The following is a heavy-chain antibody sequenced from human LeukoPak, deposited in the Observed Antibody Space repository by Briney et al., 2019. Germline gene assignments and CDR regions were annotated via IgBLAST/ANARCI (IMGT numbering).Heavy chain of an antibody. J-gene: IGHJ6*02. CDR3: ARGTELWFGGGPHYGMGV. Sequence: GGSLRLSCAASGITFSSYAMQWVRQAPGKGLEWVAVISYDGSNKYYADSVKGRFTISRDNSKNTLYLQMNSLRAEDTAVYYCARGTELWFGGGPHYGMGVWGQGTTVTVSS. CDR1: GITFSSYA. V-gene: IGHV3-30-3*01. CDR2: ISYDGSNK. D-gene: IGHD3-10*01.